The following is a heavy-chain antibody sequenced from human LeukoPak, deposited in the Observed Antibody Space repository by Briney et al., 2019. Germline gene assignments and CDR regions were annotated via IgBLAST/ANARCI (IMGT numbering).Heavy chain of an antibody. V-gene: IGHV3-7*01. D-gene: IGHD1-1*01. J-gene: IGHJ4*02. CDR1: GFTVSSKY. Sequence: GGSLRLSCAASGFTVSSKYMSWVRQAPGKGLEWVANIKYDGNEEYYVDSVKGRFTISRDNAKNSLYLQLNSLRVEDTAVYYCKSGGAAPGSFDYWGQGTLVTVSP. CDR2: IKYDGNEE. CDR3: KSGGAAPGSFDY.